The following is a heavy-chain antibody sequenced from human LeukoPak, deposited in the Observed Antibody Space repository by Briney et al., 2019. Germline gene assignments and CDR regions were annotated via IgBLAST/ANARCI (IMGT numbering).Heavy chain of an antibody. CDR2: IYYSGST. D-gene: IGHD3-9*01. J-gene: IGHJ6*02. CDR3: ASENYDILTGYEF. CDR1: GGSISSGGYY. Sequence: TSETLSLTCTVSGGSISSGGYYWSWIRQHPGKGLEWIGYIYYSGSTYYNPSLKSRVTISVDTSKNQFFLKLSSVTAADTAVYYCASENYDILTGYEFWGQGTTVTVSS. V-gene: IGHV4-31*03.